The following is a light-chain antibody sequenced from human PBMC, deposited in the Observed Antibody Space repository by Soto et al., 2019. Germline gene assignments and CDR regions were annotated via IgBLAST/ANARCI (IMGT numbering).Light chain of an antibody. CDR3: AAWHDSRNGRYV. J-gene: IGLJ1*01. Sequence: QSVLTQPPSASGTPGQRVTISCSGSSSNIGSNAVNRYQQLPGTAPRLLIYSNNQRPSGVPDRFSGSKSGASASLAISGLPSDGEADYYCAAWHDSRNGRYVFGAGTKVTVL. V-gene: IGLV1-44*01. CDR2: SNN. CDR1: SSNIGSNA.